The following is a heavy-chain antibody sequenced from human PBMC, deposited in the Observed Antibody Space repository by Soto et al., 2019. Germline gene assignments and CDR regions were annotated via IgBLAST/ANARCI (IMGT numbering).Heavy chain of an antibody. CDR3: ASDPVTGAPDWFDL. V-gene: IGHV3-30-3*01. CDR2: ISVDGISK. Sequence: QVQLVESGGGVVQPGMSLRLSCAASGLTLRRDAIHWVLQAPGRGLEWVAVISVDGISKYYADSVKGRFTISRDNSKNTVVLQMNSLRGDDTAVYYCASDPVTGAPDWFDLWGQGTLVTVSS. D-gene: IGHD2-21*02. J-gene: IGHJ5*01. CDR1: GLTLRRDA.